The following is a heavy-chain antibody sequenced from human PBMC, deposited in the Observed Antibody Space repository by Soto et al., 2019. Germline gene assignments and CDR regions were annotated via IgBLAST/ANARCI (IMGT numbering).Heavy chain of an antibody. CDR1: GFTFSDHY. CDR2: IRNKVNGYTT. J-gene: IGHJ3*01. V-gene: IGHV3-72*01. CDR3: LRVRSSSWGLDASDV. D-gene: IGHD6-13*01. Sequence: EVQLVESGGSLVQPGGSLRLSCAASGFTFSDHYMDWVRQVPGKGLEWVGRIRNKVNGYTTEYAASVKDRFTISRDDSTCSLYLQMNSLKTEDTAPYYCLRVRSSSWGLDASDVWGQGTMVTVSS.